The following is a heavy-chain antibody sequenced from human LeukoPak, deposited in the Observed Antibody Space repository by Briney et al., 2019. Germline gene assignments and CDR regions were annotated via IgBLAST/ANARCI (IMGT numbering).Heavy chain of an antibody. CDR2: IYSSGST. Sequence: SETLSLTCTVSGGSISSCSYYWGWIRQPPGKGLEWIGSIYSSGSTYYNPSLKSRVTISVDTSKNQFSLNLSSVPASDTAVYYCARRGGSGRSFDYWGQGILVTVSS. V-gene: IGHV4-39*01. CDR1: GGSISSCSYY. J-gene: IGHJ4*02. CDR3: ARRGGSGRSFDY. D-gene: IGHD3-10*01.